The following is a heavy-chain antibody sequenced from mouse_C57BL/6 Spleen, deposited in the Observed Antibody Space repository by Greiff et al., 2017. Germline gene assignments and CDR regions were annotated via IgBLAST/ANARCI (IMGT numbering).Heavy chain of an antibody. J-gene: IGHJ2*01. Sequence: VQLQQSGAELVRPGTSVKVSCKASGYAFTNYLIEWVKQRPGQGLAWIGVINPGSGGTNYNEKFMGKATLTEDKSSSTAYMQLSSLTSEDSAVYFCARGGDPYYFDYWCQGTTRTVSS. CDR1: GYAFTNYL. CDR3: ARGGDPYYFDY. D-gene: IGHD2-13*01. V-gene: IGHV1-54*01. CDR2: INPGSGGT.